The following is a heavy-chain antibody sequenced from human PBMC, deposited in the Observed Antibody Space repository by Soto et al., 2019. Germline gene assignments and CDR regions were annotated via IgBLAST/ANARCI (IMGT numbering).Heavy chain of an antibody. Sequence: GASVKVSCKASGYTFTSYDINWVRQATGQGLEWMGWMNPNSGNTGYAQKFQGRVTMTRNTSISTAYMELSSLRSDDTAVYYCARFLSWFGESQESWFDPWGQGTLVTVSS. CDR1: GYTFTSYD. D-gene: IGHD3-10*01. J-gene: IGHJ5*02. CDR3: ARFLSWFGESQESWFDP. CDR2: MNPNSGNT. V-gene: IGHV1-8*01.